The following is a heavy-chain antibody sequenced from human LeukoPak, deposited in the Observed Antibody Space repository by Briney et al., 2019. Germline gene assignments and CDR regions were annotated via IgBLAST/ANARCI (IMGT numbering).Heavy chain of an antibody. J-gene: IGHJ4*02. D-gene: IGHD3-10*01. CDR3: ARDKTMVSSSYDY. CDR2: ISSSSSYI. V-gene: IGHV3-21*01. CDR1: GFTFSSYS. Sequence: GGSLRLSCAASGFTFSSYSMNWVRQAPGKGREWASSISSSSSYIYYADSVKGRFTISRDNAKNSLYLQMNSLRAEDTAVYYCARDKTMVSSSYDYWGQGTLVTVSS.